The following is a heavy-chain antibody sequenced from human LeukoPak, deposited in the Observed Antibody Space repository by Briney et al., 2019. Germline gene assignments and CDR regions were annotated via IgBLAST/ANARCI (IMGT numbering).Heavy chain of an antibody. V-gene: IGHV3-21*01. Sequence: PGGSLGLSCTGSGFTFSSYTLHWVRQAPGKELEWVSSISSGGTFVFYADSVTGRFTISRDNSKNTLYLQMNSLRAEDTAVYYCARDRSYGSGTNNPPFGYWGQGTLVTVSS. D-gene: IGHD3-10*01. J-gene: IGHJ4*02. CDR3: ARDRSYGSGTNNPPFGY. CDR1: GFTFSSYT. CDR2: ISSGGTFV.